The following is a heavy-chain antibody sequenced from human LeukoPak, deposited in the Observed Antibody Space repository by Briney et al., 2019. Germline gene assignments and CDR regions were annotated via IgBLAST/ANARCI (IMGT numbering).Heavy chain of an antibody. CDR2: INAGNGNT. V-gene: IGHV1-3*01. Sequence: GASVKVSCKASGYTFTRYDMHWVRQAPGQRLEWMGWINAGNGNTKSSRKFQGRVTITRDTSASTAYMELSSLRSEDTAVYYCARYYGSGSYDYWGQGTLVTVSS. D-gene: IGHD3-10*01. J-gene: IGHJ4*02. CDR3: ARYYGSGSYDY. CDR1: GYTFTRYD.